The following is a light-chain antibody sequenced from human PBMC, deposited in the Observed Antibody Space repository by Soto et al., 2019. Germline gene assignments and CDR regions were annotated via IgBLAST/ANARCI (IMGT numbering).Light chain of an antibody. J-gene: IGLJ2*01. Sequence: QSALTQPASVSGSPGQSITISCTGTSSDVGTYNYVSWYQQHADKAPKLVIYEVSNRPSGVSNRFSGSKSGNTASLTISGLQAEDEADYYCSSYISSKTLVIFGGGTKLTVL. V-gene: IGLV2-14*01. CDR1: SSDVGTYNY. CDR3: SSYISSKTLVI. CDR2: EVS.